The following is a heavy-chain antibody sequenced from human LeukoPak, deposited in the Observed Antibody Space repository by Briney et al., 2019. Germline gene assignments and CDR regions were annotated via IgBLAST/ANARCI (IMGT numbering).Heavy chain of an antibody. D-gene: IGHD6-13*01. Sequence: SETLSLTCTVSGGSISSGSYYWSWIRQPAGKGLEWIGRVYTSGSTNYNPSLKSRVTISVDTSKNQFSLKLSSVTAADTAVYYCAREGIATHFWGQGTLVTVSS. V-gene: IGHV4-61*02. CDR3: AREGIATHF. J-gene: IGHJ4*02. CDR1: GGSISSGSYY. CDR2: VYTSGST.